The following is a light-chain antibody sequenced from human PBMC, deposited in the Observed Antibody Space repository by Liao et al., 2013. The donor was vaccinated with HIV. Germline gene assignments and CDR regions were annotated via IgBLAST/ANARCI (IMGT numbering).Light chain of an antibody. CDR1: TLGEKS. Sequence: SYALTQTPSVSVSPGQTASIACSGHTLGEKSVSWYQQRPGQSPVLVIYENIRRPSGIPERMSGSKSGNTATLTISGTQAMDEADYYCQAWDSSTGDVAFGGGTKLTVL. CDR3: QAWDSSTGDVA. V-gene: IGLV3-1*01. CDR2: ENI. J-gene: IGLJ2*01.